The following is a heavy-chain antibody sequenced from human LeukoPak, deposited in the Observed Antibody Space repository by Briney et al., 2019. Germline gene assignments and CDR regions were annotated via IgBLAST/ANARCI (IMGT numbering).Heavy chain of an antibody. Sequence: ASVKVSCKASGYTFTSYGISWVRRAPGQGLEWMGWISAYNGNTNYAQKLQGRVTMTTDTSTSTAYMELRSLRSDDTAVYYCARVVDYPSYMDVWGKGTTVTVSS. CDR1: GYTFTSYG. D-gene: IGHD2-2*01. CDR3: ARVVDYPSYMDV. CDR2: ISAYNGNT. J-gene: IGHJ6*03. V-gene: IGHV1-18*01.